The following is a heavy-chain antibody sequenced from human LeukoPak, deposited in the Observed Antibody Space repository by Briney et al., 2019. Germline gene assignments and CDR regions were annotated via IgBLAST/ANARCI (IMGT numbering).Heavy chain of an antibody. V-gene: IGHV4-34*01. D-gene: IGHD3-10*01. CDR1: GGSFSGYY. CDR3: ARPVGSGSYYYYYGMDV. CDR2: INHSGST. J-gene: IGHJ6*04. Sequence: SETLSLTCAVYGGSFSGYYWSWIRQPPGKGLEWIGEINHSGSTNYNPSLKSRVTISVDTSKNQFSLKLSSVTAADTAVYYCARPVGSGSYYYYYGMDVWGKGTTVTDSS.